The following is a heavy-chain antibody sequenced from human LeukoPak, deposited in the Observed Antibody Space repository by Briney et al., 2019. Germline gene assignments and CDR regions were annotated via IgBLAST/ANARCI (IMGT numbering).Heavy chain of an antibody. CDR3: ARDPSNTSGWKTWFDT. Sequence: GASVKASCKASGLIFTKYGISWVRQAPGQGLEWVGWISGYNGDTNYAQKLQGRVTMTTDTSTTTAYMELRSLRSDDTAFYYCARDPSNTSGWKTWFDTWGQGTLVTVSS. V-gene: IGHV1-18*01. CDR1: GLIFTKYG. D-gene: IGHD6-19*01. CDR2: ISGYNGDT. J-gene: IGHJ5*02.